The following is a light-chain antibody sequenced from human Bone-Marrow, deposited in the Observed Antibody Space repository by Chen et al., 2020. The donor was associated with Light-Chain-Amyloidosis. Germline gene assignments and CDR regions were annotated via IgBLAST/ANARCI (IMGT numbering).Light chain of an antibody. J-gene: IGKJ4*01. CDR2: GSS. V-gene: IGKV3-20*01. CDR3: QQYGTSPLT. Sequence: EIVLPQSPGTLSLSPGEGANLPCRASQTISSNSLTWYQQKFGQAPRLLIYGSSSRATGIPDRFTGSGSGTDFTLTINRLEPEDFAMYYCQQYGTSPLTFGGGTKVEIK. CDR1: QTISSNS.